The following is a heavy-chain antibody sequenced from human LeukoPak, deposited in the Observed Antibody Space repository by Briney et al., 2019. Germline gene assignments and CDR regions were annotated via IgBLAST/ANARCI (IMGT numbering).Heavy chain of an antibody. CDR1: GFSFSTYG. Sequence: GGSLRLSCVGTGFSFSTYGMTWVRQAPGKGLEWVSLISGTGGSIYYAESVKGRFTISRDNFKNTMYLQMNSLRAEDTAVYYCAKDYEPLVGVHRWGDWFDPWGQGTLVTVSS. J-gene: IGHJ5*02. CDR3: AKDYEPLVGVHRWGDWFDP. CDR2: ISGTGGSI. V-gene: IGHV3-23*01. D-gene: IGHD1-26*01.